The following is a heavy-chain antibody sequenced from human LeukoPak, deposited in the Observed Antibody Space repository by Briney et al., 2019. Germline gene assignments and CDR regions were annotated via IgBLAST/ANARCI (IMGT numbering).Heavy chain of an antibody. Sequence: PSETLSLTCAVYGGSFSGYYWSWIRQPPGKGLEWIGEINHSGSTNYNPSLTSRVTISVDTSKNQFSLKLSSVTAADTAVYYCARGDIVVVPAAISPLDYWGQGTLVTVSS. D-gene: IGHD2-2*01. CDR3: ARGDIVVVPAAISPLDY. CDR1: GGSFSGYY. J-gene: IGHJ4*02. CDR2: INHSGST. V-gene: IGHV4-34*01.